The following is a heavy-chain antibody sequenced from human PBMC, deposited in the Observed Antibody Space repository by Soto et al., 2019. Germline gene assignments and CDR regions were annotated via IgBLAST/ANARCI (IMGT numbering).Heavy chain of an antibody. CDR1: GGVFRNYA. J-gene: IGHJ5*01. V-gene: IGHV1-69*01. CDR2: LIPVFGTA. Sequence: QVQLVQSGAEVKKPGSSVKVSCKASGGVFRNYAINWVRQAPGQGLEWMGGLIPVFGTADYPQKFQGRVTITADESTTTAYMERTSLKTEDTAVYFCARDRWGSYSFDSWGQGTLVTVAS. D-gene: IGHD1-26*01. CDR3: ARDRWGSYSFDS.